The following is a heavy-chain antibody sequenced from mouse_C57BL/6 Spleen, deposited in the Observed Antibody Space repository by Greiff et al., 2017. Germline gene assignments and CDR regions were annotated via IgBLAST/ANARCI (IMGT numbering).Heavy chain of an antibody. V-gene: IGHV1-55*01. CDR3: ARGVSDGYLEGYFDV. CDR2: IYPGSGGT. CDR1: GYTFTSYW. D-gene: IGHD2-3*01. J-gene: IGHJ1*03. Sequence: VQLQQPGAELVKPGASVKMSCKASGYTFTSYWITWVKQRPGQGLEWIGDIYPGSGGTNYNEKFKSKATLTVDTSSSTAYMQLSSLTSEDSAVYDCARGVSDGYLEGYFDVWGTGTTVTVSS.